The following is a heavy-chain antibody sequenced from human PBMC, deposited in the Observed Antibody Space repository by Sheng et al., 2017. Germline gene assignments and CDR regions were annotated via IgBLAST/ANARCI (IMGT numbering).Heavy chain of an antibody. D-gene: IGHD3-22*01. J-gene: IGHJ4*02. V-gene: IGHV3-23*04. CDR3: ARAPCYDSSGNHCKLWVDY. CDR1: EFTFGTYA. Sequence: EMQLVESGGALVQTGGSLRLSCISSEFTFGTYAMSWVRQAPGKGLEWVSAISGSGGSANYADSVKGRFTISRDNSKNSVYLQTNSLRAEDTAVYYCARAPCYDSSGNHCKLWVDYWGQGTLVTVSS. CDR2: ISGSGGSA.